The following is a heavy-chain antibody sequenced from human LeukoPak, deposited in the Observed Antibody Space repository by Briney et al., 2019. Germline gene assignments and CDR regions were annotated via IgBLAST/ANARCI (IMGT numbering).Heavy chain of an antibody. V-gene: IGHV4-59*12. J-gene: IGHJ3*02. CDR1: GGSISSYY. CDR3: ATTLRYFDWPGGAFDI. D-gene: IGHD3-9*01. CDR2: IYYSGST. Sequence: PSETLSLTCTVSGGSISSYYWSWIRQPPGKGLEWIGYIYYSGSTNYNPSLKSRVTISVDTSKNQFSLKLSSVTAADTAVYYCATTLRYFDWPGGAFDIWGQGTMVTVSS.